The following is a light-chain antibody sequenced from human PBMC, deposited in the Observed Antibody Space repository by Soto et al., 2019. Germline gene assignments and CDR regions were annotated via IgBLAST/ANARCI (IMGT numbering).Light chain of an antibody. Sequence: QAVVTQEHSLTVSPGGTVTLTCTSKTGAVTTRSFPNWFQQKPGQTPRALIYSRNYKYSWTPARFSGSLLGGKAALTLSGVQPEDEAEYYCLLSFGSFWVFGGGTKLTVL. J-gene: IGLJ3*02. V-gene: IGLV7-43*01. CDR1: TGAVTTRSF. CDR2: SRN. CDR3: LLSFGSFWV.